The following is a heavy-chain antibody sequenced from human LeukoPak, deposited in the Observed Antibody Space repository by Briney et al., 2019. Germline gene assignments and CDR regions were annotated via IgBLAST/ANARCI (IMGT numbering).Heavy chain of an antibody. CDR3: AKDTSIGRYCSNGVCSPFDY. V-gene: IGHV3-53*01. CDR1: GFTVITND. Sequence: GGSLRLSCAASGFTVITNDMTWVRQAPGKGLGWVSVLYSDGNTKYADSVQGRFTISRDNSKSTLYLQMNSLRAEDTAVYYCAKDTSIGRYCSNGVCSPFDYWGQGTLVTVSS. CDR2: LYSDGNT. D-gene: IGHD2-8*01. J-gene: IGHJ4*02.